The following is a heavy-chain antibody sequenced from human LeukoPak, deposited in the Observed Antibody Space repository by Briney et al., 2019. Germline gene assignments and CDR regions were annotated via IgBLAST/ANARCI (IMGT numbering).Heavy chain of an antibody. CDR3: AREIPIVVVPAAIDPDAFDI. CDR2: ISAYNGNT. V-gene: IGHV1-18*01. D-gene: IGHD2-2*02. CDR1: GYTFTSYG. Sequence: ASVKVSCKASGYTFTSYGISWVRQAPGQGLEWMGWISAYNGNTNYAQKLQGRVTMTTDTSTSTAYMELRSLRSDDTAVYYCAREIPIVVVPAAIDPDAFDIWGQGTMVTVSS. J-gene: IGHJ3*02.